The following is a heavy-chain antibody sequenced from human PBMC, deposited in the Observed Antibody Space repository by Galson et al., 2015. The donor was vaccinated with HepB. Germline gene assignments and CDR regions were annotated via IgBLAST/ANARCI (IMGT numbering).Heavy chain of an antibody. Sequence: SLRLSCAASGFTFSSYSMNWVRQAPGEGLEWVSSISSSSSYMYYADSVKGRFTISRDNAKNSLYLQMNSLRAEDTAVYYCARDRYCSSSRCYDGFDIWGQGTMVTVSS. CDR2: ISSSSSYM. CDR1: GFTFSSYS. CDR3: ARDRYCSSSRCYDGFDI. J-gene: IGHJ3*02. V-gene: IGHV3-21*01. D-gene: IGHD2-2*01.